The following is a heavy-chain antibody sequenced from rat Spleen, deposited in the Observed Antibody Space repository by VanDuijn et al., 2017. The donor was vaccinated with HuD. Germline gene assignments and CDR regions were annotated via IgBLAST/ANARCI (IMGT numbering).Heavy chain of an antibody. J-gene: IGHJ2*01. CDR1: GFTFSEYY. D-gene: IGHD1-12*01. CDR2: MSHDGGGT. CDR3: AREGYYDALDA. V-gene: IGHV5-20*01. Sequence: EVQLVESGGGFVQPGRSLKLSCAASGFTFSEYYMAWVRQAPTKGLEWVASMSHDGGGTYYRDSVKDRFTISRDNAKSTLYLQMDSLRSEDTATYYCAREGYYDALDAWGQGVMVTVSS.